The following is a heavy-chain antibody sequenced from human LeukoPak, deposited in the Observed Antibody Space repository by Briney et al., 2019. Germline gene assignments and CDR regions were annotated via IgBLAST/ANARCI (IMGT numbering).Heavy chain of an antibody. CDR2: ISGSGGST. Sequence: GGSLRLSCAASGLTFRSYAMNWVRQAPGKGLEWVSAISGSGGSTYYADSVKGRFTISRDNSKNTLYLQMNSLRAEDTAVYYCAKLRPGPFDYWGQGTLVTVSS. CDR1: GLTFRSYA. CDR3: AKLRPGPFDY. V-gene: IGHV3-23*01. J-gene: IGHJ4*02.